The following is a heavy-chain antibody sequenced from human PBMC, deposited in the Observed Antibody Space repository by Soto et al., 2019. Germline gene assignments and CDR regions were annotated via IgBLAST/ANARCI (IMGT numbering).Heavy chain of an antibody. CDR3: VRLIGNSWLDF. V-gene: IGHV6-1*01. D-gene: IGHD1-26*01. CDR2: TYYRSKWYN. Sequence: SQTLSLTYAISGDSVSRSSVTWNWIRQSPSRGLEWLGRTYYRSKWYNDYAESVESRITINPDTSKNQFSLHLNSVTPEDTAVYYCVRLIGNSWLDFWGQGTLVTVSS. J-gene: IGHJ5*01. CDR1: GDSVSRSSVT.